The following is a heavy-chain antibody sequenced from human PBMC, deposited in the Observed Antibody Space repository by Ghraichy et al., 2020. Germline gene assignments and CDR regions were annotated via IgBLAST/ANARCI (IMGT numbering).Heavy chain of an antibody. CDR3: AKYIIMVTAIHRGFDY. V-gene: IGHV3-23*01. J-gene: IGHJ4*02. Sequence: GGSLRLSCAASGFTFSSYAMSWVRQAPGKGLEWVSAISGNGGRTYYADSVKGRFTISRDNSKNTLCLQMNSLRAEDTALYYCAKYIIMVTAIHRGFDYWGQGTLVTVSS. CDR2: ISGNGGRT. D-gene: IGHD2-21*02. CDR1: GFTFSSYA.